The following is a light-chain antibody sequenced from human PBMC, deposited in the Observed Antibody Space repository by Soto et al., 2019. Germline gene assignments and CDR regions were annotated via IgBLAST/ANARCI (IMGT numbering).Light chain of an antibody. V-gene: IGKV3-11*01. CDR3: QQRSNWTLT. J-gene: IGKJ4*01. Sequence: EIVLTQSPGTLSLSQGERAILSCRASQSVSSYLAWYQQKPGQAPRLLIYDASNTATGIPASFSGSGSGTDFTLTISSLEPEDFAVYYCQQRSNWTLTFGGGTKVDIK. CDR1: QSVSSY. CDR2: DAS.